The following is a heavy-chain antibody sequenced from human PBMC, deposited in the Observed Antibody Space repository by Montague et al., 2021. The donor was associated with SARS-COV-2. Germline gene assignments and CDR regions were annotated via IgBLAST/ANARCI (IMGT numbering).Heavy chain of an antibody. CDR1: GGSISSYY. CDR2: IYYSGST. D-gene: IGHD6-19*01. V-gene: IGHV4-59*01. CDR3: AHRQSRQWLAGGYFDY. Sequence: SETLSLTCTVSGGSISSYYWSWIRQPPGKGLEWIGYIYYSGSTNYNPSLKSRVTISVDTSKNQFSLKLSSVTAADTATYYCAHRQSRQWLAGGYFDYWGQGTLVTVSS. J-gene: IGHJ4*02.